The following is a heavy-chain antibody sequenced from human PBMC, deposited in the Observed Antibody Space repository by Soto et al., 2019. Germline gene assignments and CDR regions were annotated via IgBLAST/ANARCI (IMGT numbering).Heavy chain of an antibody. CDR2: ISSSGSTI. CDR3: ATLPSPYAHYYYYYYMDV. Sequence: PGGSLRLSCAASGFTFSDYYMSWIRQAPGKGLECVSYISSSGSTIYYADSVKGRFTISRDNAKNSLYLQMNSLRAEDTAVFYCATLPSPYAHYYYYYYMDVWGKGTTVTVSS. CDR1: GFTFSDYY. V-gene: IGHV3-11*01. J-gene: IGHJ6*03.